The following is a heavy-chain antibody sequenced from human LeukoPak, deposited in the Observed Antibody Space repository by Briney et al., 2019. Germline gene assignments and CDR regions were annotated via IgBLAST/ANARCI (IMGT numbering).Heavy chain of an antibody. CDR1: GFTVSSNY. Sequence: PGGSLRLSCAASGFTVSSNYMSWVRQAPGKGLEWVSVIYGGETTYYTDSVKGRFTISRDNSKNTLYLQMNSLRAEDTAVYYCARFSGDAFDIWGQGTMVTVSS. J-gene: IGHJ3*02. CDR3: ARFSGDAFDI. CDR2: IYGGETT. V-gene: IGHV3-66*01.